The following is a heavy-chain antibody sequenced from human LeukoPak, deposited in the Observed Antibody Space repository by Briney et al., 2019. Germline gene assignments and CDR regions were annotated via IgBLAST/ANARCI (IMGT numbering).Heavy chain of an antibody. J-gene: IGHJ6*03. V-gene: IGHV3-30*04. CDR3: ARPAYDFWSGYYYYYYYYMDV. Sequence: PGRSLRLSCAASGFTFSSYAMHWVRQAPGKGLEWVAVISYDGSNKYYADSVKGRFTISRDNSKNTPYLQMNSLRAEDTAVYYCARPAYDFWSGYYYYYYYYMDVWGKGTTVTVSS. D-gene: IGHD3-3*01. CDR2: ISYDGSNK. CDR1: GFTFSSYA.